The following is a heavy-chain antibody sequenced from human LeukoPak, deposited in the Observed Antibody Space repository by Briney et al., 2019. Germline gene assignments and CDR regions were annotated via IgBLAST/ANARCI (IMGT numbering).Heavy chain of an antibody. CDR1: GFTFSSYW. CDR2: IKKDGSEK. V-gene: IGHV3-7*01. D-gene: IGHD4-17*01. CDR3: ARDYSTVTTFFDY. Sequence: GESLRLSCAASGFTFSSYWMSWVRQAPGKGLEWVANIKKDGSEKYYVDSVKGRFTISRDNAKNSLYLQMNSLRAEDTAVYYCARDYSTVTTFFDYWGQGTLVTVSS. J-gene: IGHJ4*02.